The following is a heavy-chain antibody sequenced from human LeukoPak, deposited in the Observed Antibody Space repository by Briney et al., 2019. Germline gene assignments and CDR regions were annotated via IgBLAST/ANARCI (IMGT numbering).Heavy chain of an antibody. V-gene: IGHV4-4*02. J-gene: IGHJ4*02. CDR2: IYHSGST. D-gene: IGHD5-18*01. CDR3: ARSDTAMVNAVDY. Sequence: SETLSLTCAVSGGSISSSNWWSWVRQPPGKGLEWIGEIYHSGSTNYNPSLKSRVTISVDKSKNQFSLKLSSVTAADTAVYYCARSDTAMVNAVDYWGQGTLVTVSS. CDR1: GGSISSSNW.